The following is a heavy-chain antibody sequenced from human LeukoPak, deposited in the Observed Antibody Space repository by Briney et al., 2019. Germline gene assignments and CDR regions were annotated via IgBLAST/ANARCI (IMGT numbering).Heavy chain of an antibody. CDR1: GYSFTSYW. CDR2: IYPGDSDT. D-gene: IGHD3-22*01. J-gene: IGHJ4*02. Sequence: PGESLKISCKGSGYSFTSYWIGWVRQMPGKGLEWMGIIYPGDSDTRYSPSFQGQVTISADKSISTAYLQWSSLRSEDTAVYYCARGAGLDSSGYYYYFDYWGQGTLVTVSS. V-gene: IGHV5-51*01. CDR3: ARGAGLDSSGYYYYFDY.